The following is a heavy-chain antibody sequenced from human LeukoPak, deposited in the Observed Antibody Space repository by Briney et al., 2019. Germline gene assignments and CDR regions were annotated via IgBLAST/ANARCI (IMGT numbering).Heavy chain of an antibody. CDR2: LYFGGSI. D-gene: IGHD3-16*01. J-gene: IGHJ3*01. Sequence: PSETLSLTCSVSGASINTDDFYWTWLRQPPGKGLEWLGDLYFGGSIYYSPSLKRRITISLDTSTNQFSLKLSAMTAPDTAMYYCARGNDYNRNSFRLGASDLWGQGTMVTVSS. CDR3: ARGNDYNRNSFRLGASDL. CDR1: GASINTDDFY. V-gene: IGHV4-30-4*01.